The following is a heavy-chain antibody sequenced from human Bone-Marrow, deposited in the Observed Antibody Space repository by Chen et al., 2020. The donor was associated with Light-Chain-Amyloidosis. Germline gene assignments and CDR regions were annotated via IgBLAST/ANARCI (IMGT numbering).Heavy chain of an antibody. Sequence: EVNLVESGGGLVKPGGSLRLSCAASGFTFSGAWMSWVRLAPGKGLEWLGRIKSDADGGTTDYAAPVQGRFSISRDDSKKTLYLQMSSLKIEDTAMYYCTTDGRTDYWGQGTLVTVSS. CDR1: GFTFSGAW. CDR2: IKSDADGGTT. V-gene: IGHV3-15*01. J-gene: IGHJ4*02. CDR3: TTDGRTDY.